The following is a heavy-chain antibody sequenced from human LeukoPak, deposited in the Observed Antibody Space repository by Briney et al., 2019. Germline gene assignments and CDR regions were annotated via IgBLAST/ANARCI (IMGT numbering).Heavy chain of an antibody. J-gene: IGHJ4*02. CDR3: AREGDDYVWGSYRHPLLN. V-gene: IGHV1-18*01. CDR1: GYTLTSYG. Sequence: ASVKVSCKASGYTLTSYGISWVRQAPGQGLEWMGWISAYNGNTNYAQKLQGRVTMTTDTSTSTAYMELRSLRSDDTAVYYCAREGDDYVWGSYRHPLLNWGQGTLVTVSS. CDR2: ISAYNGNT. D-gene: IGHD3-16*02.